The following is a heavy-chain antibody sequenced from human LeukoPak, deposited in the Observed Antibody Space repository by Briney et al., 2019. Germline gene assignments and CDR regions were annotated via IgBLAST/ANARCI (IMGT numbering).Heavy chain of an antibody. D-gene: IGHD2-2*02. CDR3: AKTSCSSTSCYIFDGQGYYMDV. CDR1: GFTFSSYG. J-gene: IGHJ6*03. CDR2: IWYGGSNK. V-gene: IGHV3-30*02. Sequence: GGSLRLSCAASGFTFSSYGMHWVRQAPGKGLEWVAVIWYGGSNKYYADSVKGRFTISRDNSKNTLYLQMNSLRAEDTAVYYCAKTSCSSTSCYIFDGQGYYMDVWGKGTTVTVSS.